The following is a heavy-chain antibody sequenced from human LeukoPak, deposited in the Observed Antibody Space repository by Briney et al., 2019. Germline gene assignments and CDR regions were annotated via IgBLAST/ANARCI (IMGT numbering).Heavy chain of an antibody. D-gene: IGHD6-19*01. J-gene: IGHJ4*02. Sequence: GGSLRLSCAASGFTFSSYAMHWVRQAPGKGLEWVAVISYDGSNKYYADSVKGRFTISRDNSKNTLYLQMNSLRAEDTAVYYCARTRSSGWDYFDYWGQGTLVTVSS. CDR2: ISYDGSNK. V-gene: IGHV3-30*04. CDR1: GFTFSSYA. CDR3: ARTRSSGWDYFDY.